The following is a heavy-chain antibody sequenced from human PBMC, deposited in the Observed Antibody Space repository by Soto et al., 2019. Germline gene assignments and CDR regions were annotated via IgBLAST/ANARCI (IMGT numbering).Heavy chain of an antibody. CDR1: GFTVSSNY. Sequence: GGSLRLSCAASGFTVSSNYMSWVRQAPGKGLEWVSVIYSGGSTYYADSVKGRFTISRDNSKNTLYLQMNSLRAEDTAVYYCARDGDLADGNGGGVYAFDIWGKGKMVTVS. V-gene: IGHV3-53*01. D-gene: IGHD3-16*01. CDR2: IYSGGST. J-gene: IGHJ3*02. CDR3: ARDGDLADGNGGGVYAFDI.